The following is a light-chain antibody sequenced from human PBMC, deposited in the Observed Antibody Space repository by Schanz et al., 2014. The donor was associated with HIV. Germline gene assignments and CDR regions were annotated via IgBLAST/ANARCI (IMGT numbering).Light chain of an antibody. Sequence: DIVMTQSPDSLAVSLGERATINCKSSQSLLDDNKNFLAWYQQKPGQPPKLLVYWASTRESGVPDRFSGSGSGTDFTLTISSLEPEDFAVYYCQQRSSWPLFTFGQGTKLEIK. CDR1: QSLLDDNKNF. CDR3: QQRSSWPLFT. J-gene: IGKJ2*01. CDR2: WAS. V-gene: IGKV4-1*01.